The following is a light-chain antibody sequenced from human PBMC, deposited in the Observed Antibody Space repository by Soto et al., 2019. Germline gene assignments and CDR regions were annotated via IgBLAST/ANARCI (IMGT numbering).Light chain of an antibody. CDR2: SAS. J-gene: IGKJ5*01. V-gene: IGKV1-9*01. CDR1: RGISSY. CDR3: QQYDSFSVT. Sequence: IQLTQSPSSLSASVGDRVTITCQASRGISSYLAWYRQKPGKAPKLLVYSASTLQSGVPSRFSGSGSGTEFRLTISTMRPDDFATYYCQQYDSFSVTFGQGTRLEI.